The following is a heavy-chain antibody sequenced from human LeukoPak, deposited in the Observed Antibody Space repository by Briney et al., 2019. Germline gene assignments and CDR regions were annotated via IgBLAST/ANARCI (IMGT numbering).Heavy chain of an antibody. Sequence: PGGSLRLSCAASGITFSTYAMNWVRQAPGKGLEWVSSLSGSGGSTYYADSVKGRFTISRDNSKNTLYLQVNSLRAEDTAIYYCAKGRREVVTAIFDYWGQGTLVTVSS. D-gene: IGHD2-21*02. V-gene: IGHV3-23*01. CDR3: AKGRREVVTAIFDY. CDR2: LSGSGGST. J-gene: IGHJ4*02. CDR1: GITFSTYA.